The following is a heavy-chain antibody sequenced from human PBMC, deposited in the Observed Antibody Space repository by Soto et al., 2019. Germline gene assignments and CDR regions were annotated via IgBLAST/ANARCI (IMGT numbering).Heavy chain of an antibody. CDR3: AREMYTTRGSPFDY. J-gene: IGHJ4*02. CDR2: INPSSGST. Sequence: ASVKVSCKASGYPFTSYYVHWVRQPPGQGLEWMGFINPSSGSTSYAQKFQGRVTMTRDTSTSTVYMEVSSLRSEDTAVYYCAREMYTTRGSPFDYWGQRTLVTVSS. V-gene: IGHV1-46*01. CDR1: GYPFTSYY. D-gene: IGHD3-16*01.